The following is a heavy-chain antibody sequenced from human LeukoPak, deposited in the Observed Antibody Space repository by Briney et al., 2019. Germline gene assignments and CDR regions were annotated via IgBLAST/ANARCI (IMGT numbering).Heavy chain of an antibody. CDR2: ISSSSSYI. J-gene: IGHJ3*02. CDR1: GFTFSSYS. D-gene: IGHD2-21*02. Sequence: GGSLRLSCAASGFTFSSYSMNWVRQAPGKGLEWVSSISSSSSYIYYADSVKGRFTISRDNAKNSLYLQMNSLRAEDTALYYCARIFSYCGGDCYSFSSLGAFDIWGQGTMVTVSS. V-gene: IGHV3-21*04. CDR3: ARIFSYCGGDCYSFSSLGAFDI.